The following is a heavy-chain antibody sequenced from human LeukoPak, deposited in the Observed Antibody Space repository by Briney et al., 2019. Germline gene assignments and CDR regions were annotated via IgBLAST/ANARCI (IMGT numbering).Heavy chain of an antibody. V-gene: IGHV4-59*01. CDR1: GGSISSYY. J-gene: IGHJ6*03. Sequence: PSETLSLTCTVSGGSISSYYWSWVRQPPGKGLGWIGYIYYSGSTNYNPSLKSRVTISVDTSKNQFSLKLSTVTAADTDLYASAGVTADYYCYNDMDIWGKGTTVTVSS. CDR3: AGVTADYYCYNDMDI. D-gene: IGHD6-19*01. CDR2: IYYSGST.